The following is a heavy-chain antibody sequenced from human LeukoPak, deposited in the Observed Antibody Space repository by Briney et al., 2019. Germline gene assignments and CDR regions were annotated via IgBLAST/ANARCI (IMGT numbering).Heavy chain of an antibody. J-gene: IGHJ4*02. D-gene: IGHD3-10*01. CDR2: ISSTSNYI. CDR1: GYTFTNYN. Sequence: PGGSLRLSCAASGYTFTNYNMYWVRQAPGKGLEWVSSISSTSNYIYYADSVRGRFTISRDSAKNSLYLQMNSLRAEDTAVYYCARWGSGGLTLDYWGQGTLVTVSS. V-gene: IGHV3-21*06. CDR3: ARWGSGGLTLDY.